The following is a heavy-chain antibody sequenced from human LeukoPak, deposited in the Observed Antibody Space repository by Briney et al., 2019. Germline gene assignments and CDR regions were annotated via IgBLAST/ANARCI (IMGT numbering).Heavy chain of an antibody. J-gene: IGHJ4*02. V-gene: IGHV1-18*01. CDR3: AKIAYGANFFDY. D-gene: IGHD4/OR15-4a*01. CDR2: ISTYNGNT. Sequence: VASVKVSCKASGYTFTNYDINWVRQAPRQGLEWMGWISTYNGNTNYVQKLQGRVTMTTDTSTSTVYMELRSLRSDDTAVYYCAKIAYGANFFDYWGQGTLVTVSS. CDR1: GYTFTNYD.